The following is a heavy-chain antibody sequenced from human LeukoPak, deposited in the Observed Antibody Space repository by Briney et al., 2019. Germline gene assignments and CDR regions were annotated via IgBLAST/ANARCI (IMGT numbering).Heavy chain of an antibody. D-gene: IGHD4-23*01. CDR2: INHSGST. CDR3: ARASYGGNSGLDY. J-gene: IGHJ4*02. V-gene: IGHV4-34*01. CDR1: GGSFSGYY. Sequence: SETLSLTCAVYGGSFSGYYWSWIRQPPGKGLEWIGEINHSGSTNYNPSLKSRVTISVDTSKNQFSLKLSSVTAADTAVYYCARASYGGNSGLDYWGQGTLVTGSS.